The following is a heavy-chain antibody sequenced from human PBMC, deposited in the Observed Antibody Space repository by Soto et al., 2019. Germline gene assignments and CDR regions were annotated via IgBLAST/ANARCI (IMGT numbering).Heavy chain of an antibody. CDR2: INHSGST. CDR1: GGSFSGYY. D-gene: IGHD3-10*01. J-gene: IGHJ4*02. Sequence: QVQLQQWGAGLLKPSETLSLTCAVYGGSFSGYYWSWIRQPPGKGLEWMGEINHSGSTNYNPSLKSRVTISVDTSKNKFSLKLSSVTAADTDVYYCARRLTIWGQGTLVTVSS. V-gene: IGHV4-34*01. CDR3: ARRLTI.